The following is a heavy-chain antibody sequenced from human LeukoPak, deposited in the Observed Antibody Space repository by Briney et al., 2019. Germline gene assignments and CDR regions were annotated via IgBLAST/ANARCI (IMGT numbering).Heavy chain of an antibody. J-gene: IGHJ5*02. CDR1: GFTVSNNY. V-gene: IGHV3-66*01. CDR2: IYSGGST. Sequence: PGGSLRLSCAASGFTVSNNYMSWVRQAPRKGLEWVSVIYSGGSTYYADSVKGTFTISRDNSKNTLYLQMNNLRAEDTAVYYCARVAGRGFDPWGQGTLVTVSS. CDR3: ARVAGRGFDP.